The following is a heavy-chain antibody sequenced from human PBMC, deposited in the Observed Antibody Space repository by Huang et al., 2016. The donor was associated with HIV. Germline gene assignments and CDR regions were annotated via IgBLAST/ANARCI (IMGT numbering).Heavy chain of an antibody. CDR3: ARDATKNPRGWFDP. V-gene: IGHV4-34*02. CDR1: GGSLRGYY. J-gene: IGHJ5*02. CDR2: INHLGSP. Sequence: QVHLQQWGAGLLKSAATLSLTCAVYGGSLRGYYWSWLRQTPGKGLEWIGEINHLGSPNYNPSLKSRVSISMDGSKKQFSLKLRSISDADTAVYFCARDATKNPRGWFDPWGQGTLVTVSS. D-gene: IGHD3-10*01.